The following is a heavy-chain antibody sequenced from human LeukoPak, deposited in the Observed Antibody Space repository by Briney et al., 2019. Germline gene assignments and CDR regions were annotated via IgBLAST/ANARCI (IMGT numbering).Heavy chain of an antibody. Sequence: SETLSLTCAVYGGSFSRYYWSWIRQPPGKGLEWIGEINHSGSTNYNPSLKSRVTISVDTSKNQFSLKLSSVTAADTAVYYCARGWMRYYYMDVWGKGTTVTVSS. V-gene: IGHV4-34*01. J-gene: IGHJ6*03. D-gene: IGHD1-1*01. CDR2: INHSGST. CDR3: ARGWMRYYYMDV. CDR1: GGSFSRYY.